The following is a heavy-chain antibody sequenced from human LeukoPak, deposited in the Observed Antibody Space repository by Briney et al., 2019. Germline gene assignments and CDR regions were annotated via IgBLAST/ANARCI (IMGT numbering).Heavy chain of an antibody. CDR3: ARGLDYDFWSGRDY. J-gene: IGHJ4*02. V-gene: IGHV3-30-3*01. Sequence: GGSLRLSCAASGFTFSSYAMHWVRQAPGKGLEWVAVVSFDGSVKYYADSVMGRFTLSRDNSKNTLYLHMNSLIPEDTAVYYCARGLDYDFWSGRDYWGQGTLVTISS. CDR2: VSFDGSVK. D-gene: IGHD3-3*01. CDR1: GFTFSSYA.